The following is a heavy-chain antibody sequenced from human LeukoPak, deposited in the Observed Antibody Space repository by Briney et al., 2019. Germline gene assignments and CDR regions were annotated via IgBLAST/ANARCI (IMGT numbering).Heavy chain of an antibody. D-gene: IGHD2-21*02. J-gene: IGHJ4*02. CDR1: GSSVSSSLYY. Sequence: PSETLSLTCTVSGSSVSSSLYYWGWIRQPPGKGLEWIGNIFSSGTTYYNQSLKSRVTISVDTSKNQFSLKVGGVTAADTAVYYCARRKDEVTATFDYSGQGILGTLSS. CDR3: ARRKDEVTATFDY. CDR2: IFSSGTT. V-gene: IGHV4-39*01.